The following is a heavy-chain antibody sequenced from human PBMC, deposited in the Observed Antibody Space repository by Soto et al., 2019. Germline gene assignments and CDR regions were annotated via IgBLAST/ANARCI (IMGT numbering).Heavy chain of an antibody. V-gene: IGHV5-51*01. CDR3: ARLFDTSGWFDY. J-gene: IGHJ5*01. Sequence: GESLKISCKGSGYSFSRYWIGWVGQMPGKGLERMGIIYPGDSDTRYSPSFQGQVTISADRSITTTYLQWSSLKASDTAIYYCARLFDTSGWFDYWGQGTLVTVSS. CDR2: IYPGDSDT. CDR1: GYSFSRYW. D-gene: IGHD6-19*01.